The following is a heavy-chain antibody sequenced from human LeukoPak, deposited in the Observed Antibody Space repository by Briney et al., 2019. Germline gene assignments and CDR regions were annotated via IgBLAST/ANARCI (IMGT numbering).Heavy chain of an antibody. J-gene: IGHJ3*02. CDR1: GFTFSSYG. CDR2: ISYDGSNK. CDR3: AREQYYDFWSGYQTSAFDI. Sequence: GGSLRLSCSASGFTFSSYGMHWVRQAPGKGLEWVAVISYDGSNKYYADSVKGRFTISRDNSKNTLYLQMNSLRAEDTAVYYCAREQYYDFWSGYQTSAFDIWGQGTMVTVSS. D-gene: IGHD3-3*01. V-gene: IGHV3-30*03.